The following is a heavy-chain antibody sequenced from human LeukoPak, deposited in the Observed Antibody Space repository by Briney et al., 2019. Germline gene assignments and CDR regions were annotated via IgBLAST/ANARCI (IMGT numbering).Heavy chain of an antibody. D-gene: IGHD5-18*01. CDR2: IIPIFGTA. Sequence: ASVKVSCKASGGTFSSYGISWVRQAPGQGLEWMGGIIPIFGTANYAQKFQGRVTITAEKSTSTAYMELSSLRSEDTAVYYCATREYIYGPRGKWFDPWGQGSLVTVSS. V-gene: IGHV1-69*06. J-gene: IGHJ5*02. CDR1: GGTFSSYG. CDR3: ATREYIYGPRGKWFDP.